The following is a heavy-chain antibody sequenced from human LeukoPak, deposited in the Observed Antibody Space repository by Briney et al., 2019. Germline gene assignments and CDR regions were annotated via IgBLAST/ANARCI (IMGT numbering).Heavy chain of an antibody. CDR2: IYYSGTT. Sequence: SETLSLTCTVSGGSLNNYYWSWIRQPPGKPLEWLGSIYYSGTTNYNPSLKSRVSMSIDTSKTQFSLKLGSVTAADTAVYYCAKDSPEPTWGQGTLVTVSS. CDR1: GGSLNNYY. V-gene: IGHV4-59*01. D-gene: IGHD1-14*01. CDR3: AKDSPEPT. J-gene: IGHJ5*02.